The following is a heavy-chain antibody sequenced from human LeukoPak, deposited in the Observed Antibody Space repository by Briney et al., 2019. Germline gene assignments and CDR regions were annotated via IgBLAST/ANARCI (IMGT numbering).Heavy chain of an antibody. V-gene: IGHV4-34*01. D-gene: IGHD2-21*01. J-gene: IGHJ4*02. Sequence: SETLSLTCAVYGGSFSGYYWSWIRQPPGKGLEWIGEINHSGSTNYNPSLKSRVTISVDTSKNQFSLKPSSVTAADTAVYYCARGDWVYWGQGTLVTVSS. CDR2: INHSGST. CDR3: ARGDWVY. CDR1: GGSFSGYY.